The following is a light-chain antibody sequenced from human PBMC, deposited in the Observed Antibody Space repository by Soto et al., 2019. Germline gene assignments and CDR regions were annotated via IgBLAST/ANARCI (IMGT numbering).Light chain of an antibody. CDR1: SSDVGGYYY. Sequence: QSVLTQPRSVSGSPGQSVTISCTGTSSDVGGYYYVSWYQHHPGKAPKLMIYDVDKRPSGVPGRFSGSKSGNTASLTISGLQAEDEADYYCCSYAGSYPFVFGTGTKVTVL. J-gene: IGLJ1*01. CDR3: CSYAGSYPFV. CDR2: DVD. V-gene: IGLV2-11*01.